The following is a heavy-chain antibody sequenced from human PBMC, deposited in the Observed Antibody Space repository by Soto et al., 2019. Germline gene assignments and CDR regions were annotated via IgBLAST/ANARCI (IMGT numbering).Heavy chain of an antibody. J-gene: IGHJ5*02. D-gene: IGHD3-10*01. Sequence: GASVKVSCKASGYTFTGYYMHWVRQAPGQGLEWMGWINPNSGGTNYAQKFQGWVTMTRDTSISTAYMELSRLRSDDTAVYYCARGHYYGSLNWFDPWGQGTLVTSPQ. CDR2: INPNSGGT. CDR1: GYTFTGYY. CDR3: ARGHYYGSLNWFDP. V-gene: IGHV1-2*04.